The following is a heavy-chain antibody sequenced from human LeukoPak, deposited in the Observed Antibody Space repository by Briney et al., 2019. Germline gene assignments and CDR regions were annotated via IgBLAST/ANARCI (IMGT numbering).Heavy chain of an antibody. CDR1: GFTFSTYG. CDR2: IWYDGKTT. Sequence: GGSLRLSCAASGFTFSTYGMHWVRQAPGKGLEWVSDIWYDGKTTFYADSLKGRFTISRDNSKKTLYLQMNSLRPEDTAVYYCARGEGADGTSGINSWGQGTLVIVSS. J-gene: IGHJ4*02. D-gene: IGHD4-23*01. V-gene: IGHV3-33*01. CDR3: ARGEGADGTSGINS.